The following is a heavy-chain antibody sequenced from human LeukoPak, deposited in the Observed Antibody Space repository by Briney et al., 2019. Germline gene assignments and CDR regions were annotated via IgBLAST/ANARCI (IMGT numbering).Heavy chain of an antibody. CDR1: GGSISSSSYY. Sequence: SETLSLTCTVSGGSISSSSYYWGWIRQPPGKGLEWIGSIYYSGSTYYNPSLKSRVTISVDTSKNQFSLKLSSVTAADTAVYYCARVDGSTTGPYYFDYWGQGALVTVSS. V-gene: IGHV4-39*01. CDR3: ARVDGSTTGPYYFDY. CDR2: IYYSGST. J-gene: IGHJ4*02. D-gene: IGHD1-1*01.